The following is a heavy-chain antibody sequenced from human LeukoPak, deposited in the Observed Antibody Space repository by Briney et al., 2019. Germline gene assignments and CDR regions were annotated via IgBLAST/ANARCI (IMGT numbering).Heavy chain of an antibody. J-gene: IGHJ3*01. Sequence: GGSLILSCAASGFTVSSNYMSWVRQAPGKGLEWVSVIASGGTTYYADSVKGRFTISRDNSKNTLYLQMNDLRAEDTAVFYCARGGDIVGATRSAFDLWGQGTMVTVSS. CDR3: ARGGDIVGATRSAFDL. CDR1: GFTVSSNY. V-gene: IGHV3-53*01. D-gene: IGHD1-26*01. CDR2: IASGGTT.